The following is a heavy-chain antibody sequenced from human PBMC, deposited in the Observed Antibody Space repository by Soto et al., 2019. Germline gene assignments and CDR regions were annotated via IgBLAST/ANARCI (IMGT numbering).Heavy chain of an antibody. V-gene: IGHV3-23*01. D-gene: IGHD6-13*01. Sequence: GGSLRLSCAASGITFIADAMSWVRQAPGKGLEWVSAISGSGATTYYADSVKGRFTISRDKSKNTLYLQMNSLRAEDTALYYCAKSFSSNWYDYFDYWGQGSLVTVSS. CDR2: ISGSGATT. CDR1: GITFIADA. CDR3: AKSFSSNWYDYFDY. J-gene: IGHJ4*02.